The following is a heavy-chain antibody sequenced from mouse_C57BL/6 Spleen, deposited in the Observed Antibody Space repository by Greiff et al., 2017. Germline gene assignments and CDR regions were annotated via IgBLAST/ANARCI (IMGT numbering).Heavy chain of an antibody. CDR1: GYAFSSSW. CDR3: ARNYGSSYGYFDV. V-gene: IGHV1-82*01. CDR2: IYPGDGDT. Sequence: LQQSGPELVKPGASVKISCKASGYAFSSSWMNWVKQRPGNGLEWIGRIYPGDGDTNYNGKFKGKATLTADKSSSTAYMQLSSLTSEDSAVYFCARNYGSSYGYFDVWGTGTTVTVSS. D-gene: IGHD1-1*01. J-gene: IGHJ1*03.